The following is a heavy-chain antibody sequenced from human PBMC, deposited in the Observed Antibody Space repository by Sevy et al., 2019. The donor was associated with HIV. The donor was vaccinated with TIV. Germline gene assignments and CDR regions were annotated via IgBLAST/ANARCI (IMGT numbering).Heavy chain of an antibody. V-gene: IGHV4-39*01. J-gene: IGHJ4*02. Sequence: SESLSLTCTVSGGSINRSSYYWGWIRQPPGKGLEWIASIHSGGNAYDNPSLKSRVTVSVDTSKNQVSLKRTSVTAADTAVYYCARQGGSCKSGPCYTFFDFWGQGTLVTVSS. CDR3: ARQGGSCKSGPCYTFFDF. CDR2: IHSGGNA. D-gene: IGHD2-8*02. CDR1: GGSINRSSYY.